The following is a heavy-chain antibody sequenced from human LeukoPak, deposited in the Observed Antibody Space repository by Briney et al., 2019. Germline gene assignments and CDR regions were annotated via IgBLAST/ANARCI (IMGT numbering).Heavy chain of an antibody. J-gene: IGHJ5*02. CDR3: ARAVTTGLLVWFDP. CDR2: ISAYNGNT. Sequence: ASVKVSCKASGYTFTSYGISWVRQAPGQGLEWMGWISAYNGNTNYAQKLQGRVTMTTDTSTSTAYMELSSLRSEDTAVYYCARAVTTGLLVWFDPWGQGTLVTVSS. CDR1: GYTFTSYG. D-gene: IGHD4-11*01. V-gene: IGHV1-18*01.